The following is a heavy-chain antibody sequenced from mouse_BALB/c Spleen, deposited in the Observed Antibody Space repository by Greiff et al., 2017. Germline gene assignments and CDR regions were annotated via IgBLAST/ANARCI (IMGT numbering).Heavy chain of an antibody. V-gene: IGHV5-17*02. D-gene: IGHD2-1*01. CDR2: ISSGSSTI. CDR1: GFTFSSFG. J-gene: IGHJ3*01. Sequence: EVKLMESGGGLVQPGGSRKLSCAASGFTFSSFGMHWVRQAPEKGLEWVAYISSGSSTIYYADTVKGRFTISRDNPNNTLFLQMTSLRSEDTAMYYCARGDGNYLAYWGQGTLVTVSA. CDR3: ARGDGNYLAY.